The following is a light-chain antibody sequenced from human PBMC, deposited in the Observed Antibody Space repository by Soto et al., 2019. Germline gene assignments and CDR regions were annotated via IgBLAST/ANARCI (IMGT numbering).Light chain of an antibody. CDR2: DVS. V-gene: IGLV2-14*01. CDR1: SSDVGGYNY. CDR3: SSYARTSTNVL. J-gene: IGLJ2*01. Sequence: QSALTQPASVSGSPGQSITISCTGTSSDVGGYNYVSWYQQHPGKAPKLMIYDVSYRPSGVSARFSGSKSDNTASLTISGLQVEDEAAYYCSSYARTSTNVLFGGGTKVTVL.